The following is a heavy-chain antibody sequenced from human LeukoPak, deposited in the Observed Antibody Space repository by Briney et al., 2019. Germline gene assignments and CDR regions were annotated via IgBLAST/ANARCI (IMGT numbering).Heavy chain of an antibody. Sequence: SETLSLTCTVSGGSISSGGYYWSWIRQHPGKGLEWIGYIYYSGRTYYNPSLKSRVTISVDTSKNQFSLKLSSVTAADTAVYYCARELDYGDYGGFDYWGQGTLVTVSS. D-gene: IGHD4-17*01. CDR1: GGSISSGGYY. J-gene: IGHJ4*02. CDR2: IYYSGRT. CDR3: ARELDYGDYGGFDY. V-gene: IGHV4-31*03.